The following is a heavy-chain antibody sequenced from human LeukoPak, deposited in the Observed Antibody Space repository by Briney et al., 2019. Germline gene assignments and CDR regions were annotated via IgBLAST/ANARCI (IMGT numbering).Heavy chain of an antibody. CDR1: GFHFSNYV. CDR2: ISFDGDNK. V-gene: IGHV3-30-3*01. J-gene: IGHJ5*02. D-gene: IGHD3-10*01. CDR3: ARDEMYGLGP. Sequence: GGSLRLSCAASGFHFSNYVMHWVRQAPGKGLEWVALISFDGDNKYYADSVKGRFTISRDNSNDTLYLQISSLSADDTAVYYCARDEMYGLGPWGQGTLVTVSS.